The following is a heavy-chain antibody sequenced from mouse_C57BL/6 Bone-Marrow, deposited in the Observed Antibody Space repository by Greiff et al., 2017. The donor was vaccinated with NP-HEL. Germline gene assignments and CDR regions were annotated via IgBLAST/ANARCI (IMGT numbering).Heavy chain of an antibody. J-gene: IGHJ4*01. CDR3: ASSPTWDGYYYAMDY. CDR1: GYTFTSYW. Sequence: QVQLQQPGAELVKPGASVKMSCKASGYTFTSYWITWVKQRPGQGLEWIGDIYPGSGSTNYNEKFKSKATLTVDTSSSTAYMQLSSLTSEDSAVYYCASSPTWDGYYYAMDYWGQGTSVTVSS. V-gene: IGHV1-55*01. CDR2: IYPGSGST. D-gene: IGHD4-1*01.